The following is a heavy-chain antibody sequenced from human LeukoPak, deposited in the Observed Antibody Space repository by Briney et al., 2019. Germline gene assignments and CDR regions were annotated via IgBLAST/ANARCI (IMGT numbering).Heavy chain of an antibody. V-gene: IGHV3-66*01. CDR2: IYSGGST. Sequence: PGGSLRLSCAASGFTFSSYGMHWVRQAPGKGLEWVSVIYSGGSTYYADSVKGRFTISRDNSKNTLYLQMNSLRAEDTAVYYCASSNSSSWYFDYWGQGTLVTVSS. CDR3: ASSNSSSWYFDY. J-gene: IGHJ4*02. CDR1: GFTFSSYG. D-gene: IGHD6-13*01.